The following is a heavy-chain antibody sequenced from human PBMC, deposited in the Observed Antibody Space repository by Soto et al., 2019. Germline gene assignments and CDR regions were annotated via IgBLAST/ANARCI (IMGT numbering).Heavy chain of an antibody. CDR2: IYYSGST. CDR3: ARPGGDY. V-gene: IGHV4-39*01. CDR1: GGSISRSSNY. D-gene: IGHD3-10*01. Sequence: SETLSLTCTVSGGSISRSSNYWGWIRLPPGKGLEWIGSIYYSGSTYYNPSLKSRVTISVDTSKNQFSLKLSSVTAADTAVYYCARPGGDYWGQGTLVTVS. J-gene: IGHJ4*02.